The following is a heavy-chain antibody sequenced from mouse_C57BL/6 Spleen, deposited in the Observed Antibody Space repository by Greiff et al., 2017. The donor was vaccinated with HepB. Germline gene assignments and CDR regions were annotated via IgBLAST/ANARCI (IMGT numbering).Heavy chain of an antibody. CDR2: IYPGDGDT. CDR3: AYDYDAMDY. V-gene: IGHV1-82*01. D-gene: IGHD1-1*02. CDR1: GYAFSSSW. J-gene: IGHJ4*01. Sequence: VKLMESGPELVKPGASVKISCKASGYAFSSSWMNWVKQRPGKGLEWIGRIYPGDGDTNYNGKFKGKATLTADKSSSTAYMQLSSLTSEDSAVYFCAYDYDAMDYWGQGTSVTVSS.